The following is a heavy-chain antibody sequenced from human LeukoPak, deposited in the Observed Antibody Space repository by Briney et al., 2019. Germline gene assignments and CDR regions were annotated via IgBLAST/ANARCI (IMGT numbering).Heavy chain of an antibody. V-gene: IGHV3-21*01. CDR1: GFTSSSYS. Sequence: GGSLRLSCAASGFTSSSYSMNWVRQAPGKGLEWVSSISSSSSYIYYADSVKGRFTISRDNAKNSLYLQMNSLRAEDTAVYYCARDIGYCSGGSCYGIDYWGQGTLVTVSS. D-gene: IGHD2-15*01. CDR2: ISSSSSYI. J-gene: IGHJ4*02. CDR3: ARDIGYCSGGSCYGIDY.